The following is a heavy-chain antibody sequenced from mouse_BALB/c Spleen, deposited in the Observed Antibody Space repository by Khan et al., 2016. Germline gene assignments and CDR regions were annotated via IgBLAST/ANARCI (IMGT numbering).Heavy chain of an antibody. CDR1: GFNIKDTY. D-gene: IGHD1-1*01. J-gene: IGHJ2*01. CDR2: IDPANVNS. CDR3: EMRGPLFYDGSSFGY. Sequence: VRLQQSGAEIVKPGASVKLSCTASGFNIKDTYMHWVRQRPEQGLEWIGRIDPANVNSKYDPNFQGKATITADTSSNTAYLQLSGLTSEDTAVXFCEMRGPLFYDGSSFGYWGQGTALTVSS. V-gene: IGHV14-3*02.